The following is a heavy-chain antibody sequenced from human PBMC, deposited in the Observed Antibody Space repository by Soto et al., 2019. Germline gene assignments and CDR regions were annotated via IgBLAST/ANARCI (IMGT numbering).Heavy chain of an antibody. D-gene: IGHD3-9*01. V-gene: IGHV1-69*08. CDR1: GGTFSSYT. Sequence: QVQLVQSGAEVKKPGSSVKVSCKASGGTFSSYTISWVRQAPGQGLEWMGRIIPILGIANYAQKFQGRVTITADKSTSTDYMELSSLRSEDTAVYYCARDPTPHDILTGYYQYAFDIWGQGTMVTVSS. CDR2: IIPILGIA. J-gene: IGHJ3*02. CDR3: ARDPTPHDILTGYYQYAFDI.